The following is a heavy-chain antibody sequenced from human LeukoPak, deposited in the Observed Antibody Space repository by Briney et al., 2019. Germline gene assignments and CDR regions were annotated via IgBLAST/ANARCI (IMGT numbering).Heavy chain of an antibody. Sequence: GVSLRLSCAASRFTFSSYAMSWVRQAPGKGLEWVSGISSSGGSTYYADSVKGRFAISRDNSKNTLYLHMNSPRAEDTAVYYCATDPQITNWYDYFDFWGQGTLVTVSS. D-gene: IGHD1-1*01. V-gene: IGHV3-23*01. CDR2: ISSSGGST. J-gene: IGHJ4*02. CDR1: RFTFSSYA. CDR3: ATDPQITNWYDYFDF.